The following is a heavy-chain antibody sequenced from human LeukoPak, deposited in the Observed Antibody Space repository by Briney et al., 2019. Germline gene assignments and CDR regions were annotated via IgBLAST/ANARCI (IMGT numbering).Heavy chain of an antibody. CDR2: IGTVGDT. CDR3: ARGPLVGTTNYYFDY. D-gene: IGHD2/OR15-2a*01. J-gene: IGHJ4*02. V-gene: IGHV3-13*01. CDR1: GFTFSSYD. Sequence: GGSLRLSCAASGFTFSSYDMHWVRQATGKGLEWVSVIGTVGDTYYSDCVKGRFTISRENAKNCLYLQMNSLRVGDTAVYYCARGPLVGTTNYYFDYWGQGTLVTVSS.